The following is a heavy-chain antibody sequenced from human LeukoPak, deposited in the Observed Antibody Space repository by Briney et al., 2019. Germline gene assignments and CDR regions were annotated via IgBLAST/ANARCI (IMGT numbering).Heavy chain of an antibody. V-gene: IGHV4-59*08. Sequence: SETLSLTCTVPGDSISGYYWSWIRQPPGKGLEWIGYIYYSGNTNYNPSLKSRVTISVDTSKNQFSLKLSFVTAADTAVYFCARAAATTRNGFGYWGQGTLVTVSS. D-gene: IGHD1-26*01. J-gene: IGHJ4*02. CDR1: GDSISGYY. CDR2: IYYSGNT. CDR3: ARAAATTRNGFGY.